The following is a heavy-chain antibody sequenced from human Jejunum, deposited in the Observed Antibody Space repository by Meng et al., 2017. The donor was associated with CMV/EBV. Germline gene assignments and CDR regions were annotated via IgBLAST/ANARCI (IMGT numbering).Heavy chain of an antibody. D-gene: IGHD6-19*01. CDR3: ERGGDISETTAY. CDR1: GSAISTYC. J-gene: IGHJ4*02. V-gene: IGHV4-59*01. CDR2: IHYRVSP. Sequence: CTVSGSAISTYCLSWIRQAPGKGLEWIGYIHYRVSPQSTHSLKSLVTMSIEPSKNQFSMKIRSVTAANTAEYYCERGGDISETTAYWGQGTLVTVSS.